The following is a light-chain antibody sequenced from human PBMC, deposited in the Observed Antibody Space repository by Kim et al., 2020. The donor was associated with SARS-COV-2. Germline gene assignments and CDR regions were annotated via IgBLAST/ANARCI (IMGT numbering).Light chain of an antibody. CDR3: QQSYSTPPLT. CDR1: QSISSY. J-gene: IGKJ4*01. CDR2: AAS. V-gene: IGKV1-39*01. Sequence: DIQMTQSPSSLSASVGDRVTITCRASQSISSYLNWYQQKPGKAPNLLIYAASSLQSGVPSRFSGSGSGTDFTLTISSLQPEDFATYYCQQSYSTPPLTFGGGTKLEI.